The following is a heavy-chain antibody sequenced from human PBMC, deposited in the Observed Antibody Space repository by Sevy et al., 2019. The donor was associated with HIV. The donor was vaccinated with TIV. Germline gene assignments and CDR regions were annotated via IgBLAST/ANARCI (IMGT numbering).Heavy chain of an antibody. V-gene: IGHV3-7*01. CDR2: IKQDGSEK. J-gene: IGHJ4*02. Sequence: GGSLRLSCAASGFTLSSRWMSWVRQAPGKGLEWVANIKQDGSEKYYVDSVKDRFTISRDNAKNSLYLQMNSLRAEDTAVYYCVPSGGVHAGYWGQGTLVTVSS. D-gene: IGHD6-25*01. CDR1: GFTLSSRW. CDR3: VPSGGVHAGY.